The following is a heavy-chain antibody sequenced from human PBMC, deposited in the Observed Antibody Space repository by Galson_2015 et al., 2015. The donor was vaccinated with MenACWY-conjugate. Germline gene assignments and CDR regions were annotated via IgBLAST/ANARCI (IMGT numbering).Heavy chain of an antibody. CDR2: IYHSGST. Sequence: LSLTCAVSGYSISSGYYWGWIRQPPGKELEWIGSIYHSGSTYYNPSLKGRVTISVDTSKNQFSLKLSSVTAADTAVYYCARENRITFGGVIVGVYNWFDPWGQGTLVTVSS. CDR1: GYSISSGYY. CDR3: ARENRITFGGVIVGVYNWFDP. J-gene: IGHJ5*02. V-gene: IGHV4-38-2*02. D-gene: IGHD3-16*02.